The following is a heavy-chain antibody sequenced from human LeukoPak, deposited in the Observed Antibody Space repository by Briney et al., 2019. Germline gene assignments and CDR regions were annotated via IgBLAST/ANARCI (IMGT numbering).Heavy chain of an antibody. CDR1: GGSISSSSYY. CDR3: ARLGGIAAHDY. Sequence: PSGTLSLTCTVSGGSISSSSYYWGWIRQPPGKGLEWIGSIYYSGSTYYNPSLKSRVTISVDTSKNQFSLKLSSVTAADTAVYYCARLGGIAAHDYWGQGTLVTVSS. D-gene: IGHD6-13*01. V-gene: IGHV4-39*01. J-gene: IGHJ4*02. CDR2: IYYSGST.